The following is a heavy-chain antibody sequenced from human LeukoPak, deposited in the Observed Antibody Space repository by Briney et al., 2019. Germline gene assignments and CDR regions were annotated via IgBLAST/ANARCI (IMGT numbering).Heavy chain of an antibody. CDR1: GGSISSSSYH. V-gene: IGHV4-39*01. Sequence: KPSETLSLTCTVSGGSISSSSYHWGWIRQPPGKGLEWIGSIYYSGSTYYNPSLKSRVTISVDTSKNQFSLKLSSVTAADTAVYYCARVLGVTWFAPGGKGTLVTVS. J-gene: IGHJ5*02. CDR3: ARVLGVTWFAP. CDR2: IYYSGST. D-gene: IGHD3-16*01.